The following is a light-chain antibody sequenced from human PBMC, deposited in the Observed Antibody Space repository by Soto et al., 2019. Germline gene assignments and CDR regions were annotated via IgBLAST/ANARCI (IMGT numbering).Light chain of an antibody. J-gene: IGKJ2*01. Sequence: IQLTQSPSSLSASVGDRVTITCRASQGISSYLAWYQQKPGKAPKLLIYAASTLQSGVPSRFSGSGSGTDFTLTISSLQPEDFATYSCKQLNSYSYTFGQGTKLEIK. V-gene: IGKV1-9*01. CDR2: AAS. CDR3: KQLNSYSYT. CDR1: QGISSY.